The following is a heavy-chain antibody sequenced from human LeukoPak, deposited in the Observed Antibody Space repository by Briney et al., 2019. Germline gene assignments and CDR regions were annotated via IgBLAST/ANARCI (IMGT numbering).Heavy chain of an antibody. D-gene: IGHD4-23*01. CDR1: GFTFSTYG. CDR2: IWYDGSNK. J-gene: IGHJ4*02. V-gene: IGHV3-33*06. CDR3: AKANGGNNARFDY. Sequence: GGSLRLSCAASGFTFSTYGMHWVRQAPGKGLEWVAVIWYDGSNKYYADSVKGRFTISRDNSKNTLYLQMNSLRAEDTAVYYCAKANGGNNARFDYWGRGTLVTVSS.